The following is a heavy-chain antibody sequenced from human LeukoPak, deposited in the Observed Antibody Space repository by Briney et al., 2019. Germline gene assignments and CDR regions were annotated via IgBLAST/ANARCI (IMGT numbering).Heavy chain of an antibody. D-gene: IGHD4-17*01. V-gene: IGHV3-74*01. CDR2: INSDGSIT. Sequence: GGSLRLSCAASGFTFTTYWMHWVRQAPGKGLVWVSHINSDGSITSYADPVKGRFTISRDNAKNSLYLQMNSLRAEDTALYYCAKGMDGDYGEAPFDYWGQGTLVTVSS. CDR1: GFTFTTYW. J-gene: IGHJ4*02. CDR3: AKGMDGDYGEAPFDY.